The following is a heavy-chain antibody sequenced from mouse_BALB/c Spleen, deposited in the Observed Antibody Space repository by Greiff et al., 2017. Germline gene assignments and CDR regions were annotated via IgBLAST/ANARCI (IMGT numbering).Heavy chain of an antibody. CDR3: ARDDYYGSSPAWFAY. D-gene: IGHD1-1*01. Sequence: VQLQQSGPGLVAPSQSLSITCTVSGFSLTSYGVHWVRQPPGKGLEWLGVIWAGGSTNYNSALMSRLSISKDNSKSQVFLKMNSLQTDDTAMYYCARDDYYGSSPAWFAYWGQGTLVTVSA. J-gene: IGHJ3*01. V-gene: IGHV2-9*02. CDR2: IWAGGST. CDR1: GFSLTSYG.